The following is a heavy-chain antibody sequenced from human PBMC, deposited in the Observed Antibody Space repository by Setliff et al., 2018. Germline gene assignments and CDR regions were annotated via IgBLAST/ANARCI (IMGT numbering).Heavy chain of an antibody. D-gene: IGHD3-16*02. Sequence: ASVKVSCKASGYTFTSYGISWVRQAPGQGLEWMGWLSAGNGNTKYSQKFQCRVTITRDTSTSTAYMELRSLKSDDTAVYYCARVPFYDYVWGTYRGEYYFDYWGQGTLVTVSS. CDR2: LSAGNGNT. V-gene: IGHV1-18*01. J-gene: IGHJ4*02. CDR3: ARVPFYDYVWGTYRGEYYFDY. CDR1: GYTFTSYG.